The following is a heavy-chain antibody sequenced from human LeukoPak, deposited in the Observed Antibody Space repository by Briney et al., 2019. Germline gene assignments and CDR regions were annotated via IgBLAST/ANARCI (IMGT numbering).Heavy chain of an antibody. CDR3: ARGPNYYDSSGYSDY. Sequence: SETLSLTCAVYGGSFSGYYWSWIRQPPGKGLEWMGGINHSGSTNYNPSLKSRVTISVDTSKNQFSLKLSSVTAADTAVYYCARGPNYYDSSGYSDYWGQGTLVTVSS. CDR1: GGSFSGYY. CDR2: INHSGST. V-gene: IGHV4-34*01. J-gene: IGHJ4*02. D-gene: IGHD3-22*01.